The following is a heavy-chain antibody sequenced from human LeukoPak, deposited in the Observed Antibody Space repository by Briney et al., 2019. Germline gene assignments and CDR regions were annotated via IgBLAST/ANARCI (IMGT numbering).Heavy chain of an antibody. V-gene: IGHV1-18*01. Sequence: ASVKVSCKASGYTFTSYGISWVRQAPGQGLEWMGWISAYNGNTDYAQKLQGRVTMTTDTSTGTAYMELRSLRSDDTAVYYCARRGLIAVAGTQDYWGQGTLVTVSS. CDR3: ARRGLIAVAGTQDY. D-gene: IGHD6-19*01. J-gene: IGHJ4*02. CDR2: ISAYNGNT. CDR1: GYTFTSYG.